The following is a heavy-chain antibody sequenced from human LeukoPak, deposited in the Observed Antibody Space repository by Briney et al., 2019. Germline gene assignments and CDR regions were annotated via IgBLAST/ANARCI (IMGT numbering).Heavy chain of an antibody. Sequence: GASVKVSCKASGYTFTSYGISWVRQAPGQGLEWMGWINPNSGGTNYAQKFQGRVTMTRDTSISTAYMELSRLRSDDTAVYYCASSRTIFGVVCWGQGTMVTVSS. D-gene: IGHD3-3*01. CDR2: INPNSGGT. CDR1: GYTFTSYG. J-gene: IGHJ3*01. V-gene: IGHV1-2*02. CDR3: ASSRTIFGVVC.